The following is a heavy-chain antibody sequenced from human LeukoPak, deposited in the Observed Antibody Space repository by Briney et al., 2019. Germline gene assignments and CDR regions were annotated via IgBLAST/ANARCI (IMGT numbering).Heavy chain of an antibody. V-gene: IGHV4-4*07. CDR3: AKKDYYYMDV. CDR2: IYTSGST. CDR1: GGSMSSYY. J-gene: IGHJ6*03. Sequence: SETLSLTCTVSGGSMSSYYWSWLRQPAGKGLEWIGRIYTSGSTNYNPSLKSRVTISVDKSKNQFSLKLNSVTAADTAVYYCAKKDYYYMDVWGKGTTVTVSS.